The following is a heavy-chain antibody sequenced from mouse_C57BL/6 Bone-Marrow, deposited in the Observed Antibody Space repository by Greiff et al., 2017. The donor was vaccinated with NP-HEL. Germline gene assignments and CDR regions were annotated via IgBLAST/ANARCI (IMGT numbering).Heavy chain of an antibody. CDR3: ARHENYYGSSYVGYYFDY. CDR2: FYPGSGSI. CDR1: GYTFTEYT. Sequence: VKVVESGAELVKPGASVKLSCKASGYTFTEYTIHWVKQRSGQGLEWIGWFYPGSGSIKYNEKFKDKATLTADKSSSTVYMELSRLTSEDSAVYFCARHENYYGSSYVGYYFDYWGQGTTLTVSS. J-gene: IGHJ2*01. D-gene: IGHD1-1*01. V-gene: IGHV1-62-2*01.